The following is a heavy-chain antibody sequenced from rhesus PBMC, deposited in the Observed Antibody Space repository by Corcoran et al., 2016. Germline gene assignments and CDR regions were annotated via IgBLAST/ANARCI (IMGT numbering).Heavy chain of an antibody. J-gene: IGHJ1*01. CDR2: MYGSVGTS. D-gene: IGHD6-25*01. CDR3: ARMGGSLEYFEF. V-gene: IGHV4-93*02. Sequence: QVQLQESGPAVVKPSETLSLTCAVSGDFISSDYWWSWIRQSPGKGLEWMGGMYGSVGTSAADPSLKSRVTRSIDTSRNQLSLKLRSLTVADTAVYYCARMGGSLEYFEFWGQGALVTVSS. CDR1: GDFISSDYW.